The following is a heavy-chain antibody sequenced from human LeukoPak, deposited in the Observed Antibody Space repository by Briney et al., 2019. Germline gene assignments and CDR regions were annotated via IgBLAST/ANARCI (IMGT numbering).Heavy chain of an antibody. D-gene: IGHD3-3*01. CDR2: IIPIFGTA. J-gene: IGHJ4*02. CDR3: ASASRGIFVSPFDY. V-gene: IGHV1-69*05. Sequence: GSPVKVSCKASGGTFSSYAISWVRQAPGQGLEWMGGIIPIFGTANYAQKFQGRVTITTDESTSTAYMELSSLRSEDTAVYYCASASRGIFVSPFDYWGQGTLVTVSS. CDR1: GGTFSSYA.